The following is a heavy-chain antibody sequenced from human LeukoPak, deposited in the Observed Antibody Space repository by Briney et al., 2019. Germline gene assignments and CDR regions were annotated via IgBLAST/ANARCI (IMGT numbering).Heavy chain of an antibody. V-gene: IGHV1-46*01. J-gene: IGHJ4*02. CDR1: GYTFTSYY. CDR2: INPSGGST. D-gene: IGHD5-12*01. Sequence: GASVKVSCKASGYTFTSYYMHWVRQAPGQGLEWMGIINPSGGSTSYAQKFQGRVTMTRDTSTSTVYMELSSLRSEDTAVYYCASSQWIAVPFDYWGQGTLVTVSS. CDR3: ASSQWIAVPFDY.